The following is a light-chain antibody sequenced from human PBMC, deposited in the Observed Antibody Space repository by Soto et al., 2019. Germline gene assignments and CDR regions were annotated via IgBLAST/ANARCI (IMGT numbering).Light chain of an antibody. V-gene: IGKV3-11*01. J-gene: IGKJ4*01. CDR3: QQRSNWVT. Sequence: EIVLTQSPATLSLSPGERATLSCRASQSVSSYLAWYQQKPGQAPRILIYDASNRATGIPARFSGSGSGTDFTLTISSLEPEDFADYYGQQRSNWVTFGGGTKVEIK. CDR2: DAS. CDR1: QSVSSY.